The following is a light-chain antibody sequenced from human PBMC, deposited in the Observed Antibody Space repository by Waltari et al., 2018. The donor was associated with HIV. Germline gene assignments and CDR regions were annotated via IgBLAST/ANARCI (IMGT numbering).Light chain of an antibody. V-gene: IGKV1-39*01. CDR1: QYINKF. Sequence: DIQTTQSPSSLSASVGDRVTITCRASQYINKFLNWYQQKSGKAPNLLINGSSTLQSGVPSRFSGSGSGTDFTLTISGLHPEDSAIYYCQQTYSAPWTFAQGTKVEIK. CDR2: GSS. CDR3: QQTYSAPWT. J-gene: IGKJ1*01.